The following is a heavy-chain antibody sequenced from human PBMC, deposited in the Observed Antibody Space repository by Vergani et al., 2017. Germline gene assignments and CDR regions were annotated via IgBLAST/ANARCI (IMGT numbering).Heavy chain of an antibody. J-gene: IGHJ6*03. CDR3: VNRKNECGTTGCFYPFYYCYYMDV. CDR1: GFSLNTRGVS. Sequence: QITLKESGPTLVKPTQTLTLTCTFSGFSLNTRGVSVAWIRQPPGKALDWLDLIYWNDDQHYSPSLNNRVTITKDTSKNQLVLTMTNMDYVDTGTYYCVNRKNECGTTGCFYPFYYCYYMDVWGKGTTVTVSS. D-gene: IGHD1-7*01. V-gene: IGHV2-5*04. CDR2: IYWNDDQ.